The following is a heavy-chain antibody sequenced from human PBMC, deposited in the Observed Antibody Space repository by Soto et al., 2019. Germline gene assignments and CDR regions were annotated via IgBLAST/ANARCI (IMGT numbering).Heavy chain of an antibody. J-gene: IGHJ4*02. Sequence: QVQLQASGPGLVKPLETLSLTCAVSGGSISGTDWWSWVRQVPGKGVEWIGEIHHTGSTNYNPALKRRVTESVDNSMNQFSLNLYSVSAADTGVYYCATSGGGCHIGYWCQGTLVTVSS. CDR3: ATSGGGCHIGY. D-gene: IGHD2-15*01. CDR1: GGSISGTDW. V-gene: IGHV4-4*02. CDR2: IHHTGST.